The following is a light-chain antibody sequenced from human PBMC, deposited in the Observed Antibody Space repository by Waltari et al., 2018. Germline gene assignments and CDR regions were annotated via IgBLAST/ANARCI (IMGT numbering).Light chain of an antibody. CDR3: CSYAGSRDFWV. V-gene: IGLV2-23*02. CDR2: EVS. Sequence: QTDLTQPASVSWSPGQSITIPCPTTTSHFGGFDLVSWYQQHPGKAPKLIIYEVSERPSGLSNRFSGSKSGNTASLTISGLQAEDEAAYYCCSYAGSRDFWVFGGGTKLTVL. CDR1: TSHFGGFDL. J-gene: IGLJ3*02.